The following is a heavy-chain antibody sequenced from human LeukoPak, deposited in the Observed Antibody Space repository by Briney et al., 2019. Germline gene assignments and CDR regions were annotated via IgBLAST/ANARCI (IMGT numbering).Heavy chain of an antibody. V-gene: IGHV1-2*02. Sequence: ASVKVSCKASGYSFTGYYIHWVRQAPGQGLAWMGWINPYSGDTTYAQKFQGRLTLTRDTSISTAYMEVSRLKSDDTAVYYCASGYDYVWGSYRYKSGYFDYWGQGTLVTVSS. CDR2: INPYSGDT. D-gene: IGHD3-16*02. CDR1: GYSFTGYY. CDR3: ASGYDYVWGSYRYKSGYFDY. J-gene: IGHJ4*02.